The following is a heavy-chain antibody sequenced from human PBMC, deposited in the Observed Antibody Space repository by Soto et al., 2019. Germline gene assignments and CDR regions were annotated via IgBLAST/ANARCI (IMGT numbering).Heavy chain of an antibody. CDR1: GGSFSGYY. Sequence: PSETLSLTXAVYGGSFSGYYWSWIRQPPGKGLEWIGEINHSGSTNYNPSLKSRVTISVDTSKNQFSLKLSSVTAADTAVYYCARVDIVVVVAATRNWFDPWGQGTLVTVSS. CDR3: ARVDIVVVVAATRNWFDP. D-gene: IGHD2-15*01. CDR2: INHSGST. J-gene: IGHJ5*02. V-gene: IGHV4-34*01.